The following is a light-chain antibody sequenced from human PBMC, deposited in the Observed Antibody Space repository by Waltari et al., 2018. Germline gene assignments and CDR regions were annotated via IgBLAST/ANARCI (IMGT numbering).Light chain of an antibody. CDR1: TSDVGDYNF. Sequence: QSALTQPRSVSGSPGQSVTISCTGTTSDVGDYNFVSWYQQHPGKAPKLMIYDVTKRPPGVPVRFSGSKAGNTASLTISGLQAEDEADYYCCSYAGRYNLVFGGGTMLTVL. CDR3: CSYAGRYNLV. CDR2: DVT. J-gene: IGLJ2*01. V-gene: IGLV2-11*01.